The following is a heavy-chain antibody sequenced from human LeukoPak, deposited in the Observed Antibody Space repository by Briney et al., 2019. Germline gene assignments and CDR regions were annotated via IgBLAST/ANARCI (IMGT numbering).Heavy chain of an antibody. Sequence: KASETLSLTCAVYGGSFSGYYWSWIRQPPGKGLEWIGEINHSGSTNYNPSLKSRVTISVGTSKNQFSLKLSSVTAADTAVYYCARAAEYCSSTSCSVDYWGQGTLVTVSS. D-gene: IGHD2-2*01. CDR3: ARAAEYCSSTSCSVDY. V-gene: IGHV4-34*01. CDR2: INHSGST. J-gene: IGHJ4*02. CDR1: GGSFSGYY.